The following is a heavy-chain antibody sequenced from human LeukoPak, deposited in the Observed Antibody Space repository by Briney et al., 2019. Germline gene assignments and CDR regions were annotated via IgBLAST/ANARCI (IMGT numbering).Heavy chain of an antibody. J-gene: IGHJ5*02. CDR2: VNPSGGST. V-gene: IGHV1-46*01. CDR3: ARERVDSSGSNWFDP. Sequence: ASVKVSRKASGYTFTSYYMHWVRQAPGQGLEWMGIVNPSGGSTSYAQKFQGRVTMTRDTSTSTVYMELSSLRSEDTAVYYCARERVDSSGSNWFDPWGQGTLVTVSS. D-gene: IGHD3-22*01. CDR1: GYTFTSYY.